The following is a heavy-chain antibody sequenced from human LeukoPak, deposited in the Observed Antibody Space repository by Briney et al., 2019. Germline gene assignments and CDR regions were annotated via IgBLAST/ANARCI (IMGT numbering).Heavy chain of an antibody. CDR3: GTSQRQVLQYYYGMDV. V-gene: IGHV4-31*03. Sequence: PSETLSLTCTVSGGSISSGDYCWSWIRHHPEKGLEWIGYIYYSGHTLYNPSLKSRVTISVDPSTNQFSLNLTSVTAADTAVYYCGTSQRQVLQYYYGMDVWGQGTTVTVSS. CDR2: IYYSGHT. CDR1: GGSISSGDYC. D-gene: IGHD2/OR15-2a*01. J-gene: IGHJ6*02.